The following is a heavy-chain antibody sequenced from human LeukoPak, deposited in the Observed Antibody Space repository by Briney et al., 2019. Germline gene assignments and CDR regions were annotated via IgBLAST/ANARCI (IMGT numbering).Heavy chain of an antibody. CDR2: MNPNSGNT. J-gene: IGHJ5*02. D-gene: IGHD2-21*02. V-gene: IGHV1-8*01. CDR1: GYTFTSYD. Sequence: GASVKVSCKASGYTFTSYDISWVRQATGQGLEWMEWMNPNSGNTGYAQKFQGRVTMTRNTSISTAYMELSSLRSEDTAVYYCARKVTAIRGDWFDPWGQGTLVTVSS. CDR3: ARKVTAIRGDWFDP.